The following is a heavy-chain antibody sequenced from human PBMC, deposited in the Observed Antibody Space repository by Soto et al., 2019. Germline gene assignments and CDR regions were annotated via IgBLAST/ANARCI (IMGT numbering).Heavy chain of an antibody. Sequence: QVQLQQWGAGLLKPSETLSLTCAVYGGSFSGYYWTWIRQPPGTGLEWIGEINHSGSTNYNPSLKRRVTISVDTSKNQFSLKLASVHAADTAVYYCARDKITGLFDYWGQGTLVTVSS. V-gene: IGHV4-34*01. CDR1: GGSFSGYY. J-gene: IGHJ4*02. CDR3: ARDKITGLFDY. CDR2: INHSGST. D-gene: IGHD2-8*02.